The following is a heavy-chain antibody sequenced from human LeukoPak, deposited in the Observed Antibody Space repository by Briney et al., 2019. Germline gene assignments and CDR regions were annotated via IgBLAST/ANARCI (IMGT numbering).Heavy chain of an antibody. V-gene: IGHV4-61*02. J-gene: IGHJ3*02. D-gene: IGHD3-9*01. CDR2: IYTSGGT. CDR1: GGSISSSSYY. CDR3: ARDHYDILTGLKYNDAFDI. Sequence: PSETLSLTCTVSGGSISSSSYYWGWIRQPAGKGLEWIGRIYTSGGTNYNPSLKSRVTMSVDTSKNQFSLKLSSVTAADTAVYYCARDHYDILTGLKYNDAFDIWGQGTMVTVSS.